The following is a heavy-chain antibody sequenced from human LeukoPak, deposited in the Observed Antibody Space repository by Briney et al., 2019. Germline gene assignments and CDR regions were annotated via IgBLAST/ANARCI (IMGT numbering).Heavy chain of an antibody. V-gene: IGHV3-23*01. Sequence: GGSLRLSCAVSGFTFSSYAMSWVRQAPGKGLEWVSAISGSGGSTYYVDSVKGRFTISRDNSKNTLYLQMNSLRAEDTAVYYCAKGFHQQWLVDYWGQGTLVTVSS. CDR1: GFTFSSYA. CDR2: ISGSGGST. D-gene: IGHD6-19*01. J-gene: IGHJ4*02. CDR3: AKGFHQQWLVDY.